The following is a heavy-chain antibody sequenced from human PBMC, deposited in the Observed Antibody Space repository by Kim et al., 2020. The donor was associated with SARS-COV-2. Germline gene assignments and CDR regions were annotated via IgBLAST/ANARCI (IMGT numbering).Heavy chain of an antibody. V-gene: IGHV4-39*01. CDR3: AGPAPLNGIAAAGTPNYYYGMDV. J-gene: IGHJ6*02. Sequence: SETLSLTCTVSGGSISSSSYYWGWIRQPPGKGLEWIGSIYYSGSTYYNPSLKSRVTISVDTSKNQFSLKLSSVTAADTAVYYCAGPAPLNGIAAAGTPNYYYGMDVWGQGTTVTVSS. CDR1: GGSISSSSYY. D-gene: IGHD6-13*01. CDR2: IYYSGST.